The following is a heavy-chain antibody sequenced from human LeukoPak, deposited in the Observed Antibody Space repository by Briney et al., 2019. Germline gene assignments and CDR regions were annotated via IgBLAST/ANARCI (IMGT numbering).Heavy chain of an antibody. D-gene: IGHD3-10*01. CDR3: ARRTMVRGVDY. V-gene: IGHV3-66*01. J-gene: IGHJ4*02. Sequence: PGGSLRLSCAASGFIFTNYGFSWIRQAPGKGLEWVSIIYSGDSTYYADSVKGRFTISRDNSKNTLYLQMNSLRAEDTAVYYCARRTMVRGVDYWGQGTLVTVSS. CDR2: IYSGDST. CDR1: GFIFTNYG.